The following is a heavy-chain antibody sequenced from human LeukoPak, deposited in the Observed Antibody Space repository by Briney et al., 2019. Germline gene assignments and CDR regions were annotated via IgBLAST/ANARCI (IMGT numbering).Heavy chain of an antibody. CDR1: GFTFRSYT. D-gene: IGHD2-15*01. V-gene: IGHV3-21*01. J-gene: IGHJ4*02. CDR3: ARAHSPGYKVAYY. CDR2: ISSSSIYI. Sequence: GGSLRLSCAASGFTFRSYTVNWVRQALGKGLEWVSSISSSSIYIYYADSVKGRFTISRDIAKNSLYLQMNSLRDEDTAVYYCARAHSPGYKVAYYWGQGTLVTVSS.